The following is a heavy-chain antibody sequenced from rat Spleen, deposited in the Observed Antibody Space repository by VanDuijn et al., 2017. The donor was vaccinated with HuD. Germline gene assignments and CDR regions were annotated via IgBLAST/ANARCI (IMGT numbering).Heavy chain of an antibody. V-gene: IGHV3-3*01. Sequence: EVQLQESGPGLVKPSQSLSLTCSVTGYSITSSYRWNWIRKFPGNKLEWMGYINSAGSTNYNPSLKSRISITRDTSKNQFFLQVNSVTTEDTATYYCASFFINYGGYSLDYWGQGVMVTVSS. J-gene: IGHJ2*01. CDR1: GYSITSSYR. D-gene: IGHD1-11*01. CDR2: INSAGST. CDR3: ASFFINYGGYSLDY.